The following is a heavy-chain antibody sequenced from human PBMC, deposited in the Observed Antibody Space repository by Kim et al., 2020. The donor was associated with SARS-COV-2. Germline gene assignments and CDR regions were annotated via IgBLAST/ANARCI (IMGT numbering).Heavy chain of an antibody. CDR3: ARDEAVAGTIDY. D-gene: IGHD6-19*01. V-gene: IGHV1-46*01. J-gene: IGHJ4*02. Sequence: YAQKFQGRVTMTRDTSTSTVYMELSSLRSEDTAVYYCARDEAVAGTIDYWGQGTLVTVSS.